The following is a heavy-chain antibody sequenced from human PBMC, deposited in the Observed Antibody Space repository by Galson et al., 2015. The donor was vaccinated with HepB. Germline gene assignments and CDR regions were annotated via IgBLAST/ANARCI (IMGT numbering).Heavy chain of an antibody. CDR3: AKDLGTGDFFLPFDY. D-gene: IGHD7-27*01. Sequence: SLRLSCAASGFTFSSYAMSWVRQAPGKGLEWVSGISGSGGSTYYADSVKGRFTISRDNSKNTLYLQMNSLRAEDTAVYYCAKDLGTGDFFLPFDYWGQGTLVTVSS. J-gene: IGHJ4*02. CDR1: GFTFSSYA. V-gene: IGHV3-23*01. CDR2: ISGSGGST.